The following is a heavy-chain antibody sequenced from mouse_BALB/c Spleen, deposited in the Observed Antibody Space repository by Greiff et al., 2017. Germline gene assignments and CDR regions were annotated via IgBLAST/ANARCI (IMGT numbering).Heavy chain of an antibody. D-gene: IGHD1-1*01. CDR3: ARHCGSSYGYFDD. CDR2: ISSGGST. V-gene: IGHV5-6-5*01. J-gene: IGHJ1*01. Sequence: EVKLVESGGGLVKPGGSLKLSCAASGFTFSSYAMSWVRQTPEKRLEWVASISSGGSTYYPDSVKGRFTISRDNARNILYLQMSSLRSEDTAMYYYARHCGSSYGYFDDWGAGTTVTVSS. CDR1: GFTFSSYA.